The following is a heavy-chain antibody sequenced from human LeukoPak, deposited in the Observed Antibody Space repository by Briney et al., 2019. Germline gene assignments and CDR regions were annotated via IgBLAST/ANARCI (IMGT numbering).Heavy chain of an antibody. CDR3: ARVNPLGELF. J-gene: IGHJ4*02. V-gene: IGHV4-59*01. D-gene: IGHD3-16*01. CDR1: GGSISNYY. Sequence: SETLSLTCTVSGGSISNYYWSWIRQPPGKGLEWIGYIYYSGSTNYNPSLKSRVTISVDTSKNQFSLKLSSVTAADTAVYYCARVNPLGELFWGQGTLVTVSS. CDR2: IYYSGST.